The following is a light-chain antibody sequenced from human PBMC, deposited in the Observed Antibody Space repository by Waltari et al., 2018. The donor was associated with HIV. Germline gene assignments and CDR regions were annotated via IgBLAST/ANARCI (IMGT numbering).Light chain of an antibody. Sequence: DIQMTQSPSSVSASVGDRVTITCRASRDISSWLAWYQQTPGKAPKLLIYGASSLQSGVPSRFSGSGSGTDFTLTISSLQPEDFATYYCQQADSFPWTFGQGTKVEVK. CDR2: GAS. V-gene: IGKV1-12*01. CDR1: RDISSW. CDR3: QQADSFPWT. J-gene: IGKJ1*01.